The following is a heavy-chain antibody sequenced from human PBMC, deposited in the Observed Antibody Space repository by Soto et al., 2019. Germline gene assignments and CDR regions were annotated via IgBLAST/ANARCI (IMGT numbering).Heavy chain of an antibody. CDR1: GFTFSSYG. D-gene: IGHD6-19*01. J-gene: IGHJ4*02. CDR2: ISYDGSNK. CDR3: AKDLPIAVAGTPIGPFAY. Sequence: QVQLVESGGGVVQPGRSLRLSCAASGFTFSSYGMHWVRQAPGKGLEWVAVISYDGSNKYYADSVKGRFTISRDNSKNTLYLQMNSLRAEDTAVYYCAKDLPIAVAGTPIGPFAYWGQGTLVTVSS. V-gene: IGHV3-30*18.